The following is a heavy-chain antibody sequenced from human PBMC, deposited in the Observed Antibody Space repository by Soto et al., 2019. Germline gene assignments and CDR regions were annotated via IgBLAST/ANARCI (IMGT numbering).Heavy chain of an antibody. CDR2: IYYSGST. D-gene: IGHD1-26*01. CDR1: GGSISSYY. Sequence: QVQLQESGPGLVKPSETLSLTCTVSGGSISSYYWSWIRQPPGKGLEWIGYIYYSGSTNYNPSLKXRVPISVDTSKNQFSLKLSSVTAAGTAVYYCARRWGATFDYWGQGTLVTVSS. J-gene: IGHJ4*02. CDR3: ARRWGATFDY. V-gene: IGHV4-59*08.